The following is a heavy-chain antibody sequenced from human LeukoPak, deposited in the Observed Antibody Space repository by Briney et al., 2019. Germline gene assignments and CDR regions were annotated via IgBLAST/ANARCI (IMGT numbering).Heavy chain of an antibody. CDR2: IWYDGSYT. Sequence: GRSLRLSCAASGFTFSSYGMHWVRQAPGKGLEWVAVIWYDGSYTYYAESVKGRFTISRDNSRNTLYLQMSSLRAEDTAVYYCAKPTRGDGSFLIDYWGQGTLVTVSS. CDR1: GFTFSSYG. CDR3: AKPTRGDGSFLIDY. D-gene: IGHD1-26*01. V-gene: IGHV3-33*06. J-gene: IGHJ4*02.